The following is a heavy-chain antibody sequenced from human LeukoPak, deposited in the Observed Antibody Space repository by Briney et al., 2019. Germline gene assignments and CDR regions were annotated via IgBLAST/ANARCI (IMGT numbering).Heavy chain of an antibody. CDR1: EFTFSNFW. V-gene: IGHV3-23*01. CDR2: ISGSGGST. J-gene: IGHJ3*02. Sequence: GGSLRLSCSASEFTFSNFWMSWVRQAPGKGLEWVSAISGSGGSTYYADSVKGRFTISRDNSKNTLYLQMNSLRAEDTAVYYCAKALGPKNAFDIWGQGTMVTVSS. CDR3: AKALGPKNAFDI.